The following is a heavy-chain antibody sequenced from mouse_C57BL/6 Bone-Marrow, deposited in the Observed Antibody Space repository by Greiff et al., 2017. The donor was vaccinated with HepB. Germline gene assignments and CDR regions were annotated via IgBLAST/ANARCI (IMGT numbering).Heavy chain of an antibody. Sequence: QVQLQQPGAELVKPGASVKLSCKASGYTFTSYWMHWVKQRPGQGLEWIGMIHPNSGSTNYNEKFKSKATLTVDKSSSTAYMQLSSLTSEDSAVYYCARSGLLPFYYAMDYWGQGTSVTVSS. CDR2: IHPNSGST. J-gene: IGHJ4*01. CDR1: GYTFTSYW. D-gene: IGHD2-1*01. CDR3: ARSGLLPFYYAMDY. V-gene: IGHV1-64*01.